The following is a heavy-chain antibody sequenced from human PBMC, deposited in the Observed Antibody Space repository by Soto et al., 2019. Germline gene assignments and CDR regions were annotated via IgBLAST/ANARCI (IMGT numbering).Heavy chain of an antibody. D-gene: IGHD3-16*01. V-gene: IGHV1-2*02. Sequence: GASVKVSCKASGYTFTGYYMFWVRQAAGQGLEWMGWINPNSGGTNYVQKFQDRVTMTRDTSISTAYMELNTLRSDDTATYYCAREVILFGREEEGMDVCGQGTMVTVS. CDR2: INPNSGGT. CDR3: AREVILFGREEEGMDV. CDR1: GYTFTGYY. J-gene: IGHJ6*02.